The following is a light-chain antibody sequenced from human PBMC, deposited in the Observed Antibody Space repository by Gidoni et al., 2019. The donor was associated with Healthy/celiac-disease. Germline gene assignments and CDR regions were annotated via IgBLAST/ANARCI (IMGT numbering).Light chain of an antibody. J-gene: IGLJ3*02. CDR2: SNN. CDR3: AAWDDSLSGTV. CDR1: SSNSGSNY. Sequence: QSVLTQPPSASGTPGQRVTISCSGSSSNSGSNYVYWYQQLPGTAPKLLIYSNNQRPSGVPDRFSGSKSGTSASLAISGLRSEDEADYYCAAWDDSLSGTVFGGGTKLTVL. V-gene: IGLV1-47*02.